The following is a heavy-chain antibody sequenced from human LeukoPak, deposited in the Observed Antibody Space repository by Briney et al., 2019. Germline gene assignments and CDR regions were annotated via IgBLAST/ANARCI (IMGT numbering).Heavy chain of an antibody. CDR1: GFTFSRYS. Sequence: GGSLRLSGAASGFTFSRYSMNWVRQAPGKGLEWVSSIISSSSYIYYADSVKGRFTISRDNAKNSLYLQMNSLRAEDTAVYYCARGVLRFLECDYWGQGTLVTVSS. D-gene: IGHD3-3*01. V-gene: IGHV3-21*01. CDR3: ARGVLRFLECDY. CDR2: IISSSSYI. J-gene: IGHJ4*02.